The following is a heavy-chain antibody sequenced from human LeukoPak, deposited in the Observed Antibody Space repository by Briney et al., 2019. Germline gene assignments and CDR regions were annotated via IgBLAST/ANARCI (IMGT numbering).Heavy chain of an antibody. J-gene: IGHJ3*02. D-gene: IGHD1-26*01. V-gene: IGHV4-4*07. CDR1: GGSISRYY. Sequence: SETLSLTCTVSGGSISRYYWSWIRQPAGKGLKWIGHIYTSGSTNYNPSLKSRVTMSVDTSKNQFSLKLSSVTAADTAVYYRARRGRWELRPWGAFDIWGQGTMVTVSS. CDR3: ARRGRWELRPWGAFDI. CDR2: IYTSGST.